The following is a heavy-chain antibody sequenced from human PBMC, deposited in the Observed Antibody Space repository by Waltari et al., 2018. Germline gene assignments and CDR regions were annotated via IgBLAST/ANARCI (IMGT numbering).Heavy chain of an antibody. Sequence: QVQLVQSGAEVKKPGASVKVSCKASGYTFTSYGISWVRQAPGQGLAWMGWISAYNGNTNYAQKLQGRVTMTTDTSTSTAYMELRSLRSDDTAVYYCSRGPYCSGGSCYSGDWFDPWGQGTLVTVSS. D-gene: IGHD2-15*01. CDR3: SRGPYCSGGSCYSGDWFDP. J-gene: IGHJ5*02. CDR2: ISAYNGNT. V-gene: IGHV1-18*01. CDR1: GYTFTSYG.